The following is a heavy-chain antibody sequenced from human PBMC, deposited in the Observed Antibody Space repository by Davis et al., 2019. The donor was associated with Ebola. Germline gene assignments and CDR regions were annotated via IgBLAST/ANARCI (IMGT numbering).Heavy chain of an antibody. V-gene: IGHV3-30*04. CDR3: TRGADTNYFDS. CDR1: GFIFSSYA. CDR2: ISKDGRNK. Sequence: GESLKISCAASGFIFSSYAMRWVRQAPGKGLEWVAVISKDGRNKYYADSVKGRFTVARDNSYKTLYLEMDNLRPEDTAVYYGTRGADTNYFDSWGQGTLVTVAS. J-gene: IGHJ4*01.